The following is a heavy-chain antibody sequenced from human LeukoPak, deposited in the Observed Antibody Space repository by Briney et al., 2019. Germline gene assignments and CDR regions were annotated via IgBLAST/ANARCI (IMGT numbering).Heavy chain of an antibody. V-gene: IGHV4-34*01. CDR1: GGSFSGYY. J-gene: IGHJ3*02. CDR2: NNHSGST. Sequence: PSETLSLTCAVYGGSFSGYYWSWIRQPPGKGLEWIGENNHSGSTNYNTSLKSRVTISVDTSKNQFSLKLSSVTAADTAVYYCARGLNLRYFDSSYAFDIWGQGTMVTVSS. D-gene: IGHD3-9*01. CDR3: ARGLNLRYFDSSYAFDI.